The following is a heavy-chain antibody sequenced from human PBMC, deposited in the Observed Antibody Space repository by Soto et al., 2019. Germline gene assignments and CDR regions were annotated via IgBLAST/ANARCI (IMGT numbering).Heavy chain of an antibody. CDR1: GYTFSRYG. CDR3: AREGFCSSGSCALYSHEYFGMDV. V-gene: IGHV1-18*01. J-gene: IGHJ6*02. D-gene: IGHD2-15*01. Sequence: QVQLVQSGAEVKKPGASVKVSCKASGYTFSRYGISWVRQAPGQGLEWVGWINTYNSNTKYAQKLEGRVSMTTATYTSTVYMELRSLTSDDTAVYHCAREGFCSSGSCALYSHEYFGMDVWGQGTTVTVSS. CDR2: INTYNSNT.